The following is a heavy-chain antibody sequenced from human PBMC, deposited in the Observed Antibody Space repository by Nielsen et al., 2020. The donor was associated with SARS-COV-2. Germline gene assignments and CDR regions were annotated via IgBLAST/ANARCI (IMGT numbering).Heavy chain of an antibody. CDR2: INPSGGIT. CDR3: ATDSPIGVVIYALAH. J-gene: IGHJ4*02. D-gene: IGHD3-3*01. CDR1: GYTFTRYH. V-gene: IGHV1-46*01. Sequence: ASVKVSCKASGYTFTRYHMHWVRQAPGQGLEWMRIINPSGGITSYAQKFQGRVTVTRDTSTNTAYLDLSGLRSDDTAVYYCATDSPIGVVIYALAHWGQGTPVTVSS.